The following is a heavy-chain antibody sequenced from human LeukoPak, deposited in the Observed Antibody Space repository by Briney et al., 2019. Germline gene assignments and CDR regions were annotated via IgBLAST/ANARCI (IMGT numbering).Heavy chain of an antibody. CDR2: IWYDGSNK. CDR1: GFTFSSYG. J-gene: IGHJ5*02. V-gene: IGHV3-33*01. Sequence: PGGSLRLSCAASGFTFSSYGMHWVRQAPGKGLEWVAVIWYDGSNKYYADSVKGRFTISRDNSKNTLYLQMNSLRAEDTAVYYCARGGPGDNNWFDLWGQGTLVTVSS. D-gene: IGHD3-16*01. CDR3: ARGGPGDNNWFDL.